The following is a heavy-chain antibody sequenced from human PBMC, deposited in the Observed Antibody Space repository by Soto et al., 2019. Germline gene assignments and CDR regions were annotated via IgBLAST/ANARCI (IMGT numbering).Heavy chain of an antibody. V-gene: IGHV4-34*01. D-gene: IGHD3-22*01. CDR3: ARGLGYYDSSGYYPYY. J-gene: IGHJ4*02. CDR2: INHSGST. Sequence: QVQLQQWGAGLLKPSETLSLTCAVYGGSFSGYYWRWIRQPPGKGLEWIGEINHSGSTNYNPSLKSRVTISVDTSKNQFSLKLSSVTAADTAVYYCARGLGYYDSSGYYPYYWGQGTLVTVSS. CDR1: GGSFSGYY.